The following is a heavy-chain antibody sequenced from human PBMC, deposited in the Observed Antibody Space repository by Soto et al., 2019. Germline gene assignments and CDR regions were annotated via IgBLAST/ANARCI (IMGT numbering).Heavy chain of an antibody. CDR2: IRSKAYGGTT. V-gene: IGHV3-49*04. CDR3: TRVERVVVISAANCLHY. Sequence: GGSLRLSCTASGFTFGDYPMSWVRQAPGKGLEWVGFIRSKAYGGTTEYAASVKGRFTISRDDSKNIAYLQMNSLKTEDTAVYYCTRVERVVVISAANCLHYWGQGTLVTVSS. CDR1: GFTFGDYP. D-gene: IGHD3-22*01. J-gene: IGHJ4*02.